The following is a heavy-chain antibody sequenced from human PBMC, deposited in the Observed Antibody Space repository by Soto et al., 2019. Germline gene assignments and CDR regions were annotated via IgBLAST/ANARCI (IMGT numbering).Heavy chain of an antibody. CDR3: ARSMVRGVIGLAFGAFDI. V-gene: IGHV4-59*01. CDR2: IYYSGST. J-gene: IGHJ3*02. D-gene: IGHD3-10*01. CDR1: GGSISSYY. Sequence: PSETLSLTCTVSGGSISSYYWSWIRQPPGKGLEWIGYIYYSGSTNYNPSLKSRVTISVDTSNNQFSLKLRSVTAADTAVYYCARSMVRGVIGLAFGAFDIWGQGTMVTVSS.